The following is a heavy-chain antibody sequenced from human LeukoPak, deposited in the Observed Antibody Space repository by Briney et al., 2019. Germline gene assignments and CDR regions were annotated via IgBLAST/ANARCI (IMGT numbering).Heavy chain of an antibody. CDR1: GYTFTSYA. CDR3: AREVTLVRGVILENYFDY. V-gene: IGHV1-3*01. CDR2: INGVNGNT. J-gene: IGHJ4*02. Sequence: GASVKVSCKASGYTFTSYAMHWVRQAPGQRLEWMGWINGVNGNTKYSQKFQGRVTITADESTSTAYMELSSLRSEDTAVYYCAREVTLVRGVILENYFDYWGQGTLVTVSS. D-gene: IGHD3-10*01.